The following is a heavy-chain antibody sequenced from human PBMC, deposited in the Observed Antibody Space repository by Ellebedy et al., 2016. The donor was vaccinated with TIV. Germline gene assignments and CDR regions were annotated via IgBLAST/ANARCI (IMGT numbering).Heavy chain of an antibody. CDR3: ARAGDINGLLLPAPYYFDY. CDR1: GFTFSSYA. J-gene: IGHJ4*02. D-gene: IGHD3-22*01. CDR2: IWYDGSNK. Sequence: GGSLRLSXAASGFTFSSYAMHWVRQAPGKGLEWVAVIWYDGSNKYYADSVKGRFTISRDNSKNTLYLQMNSLRAEDTAVYYCARAGDINGLLLPAPYYFDYWGQGTLVTVSS. V-gene: IGHV3-33*08.